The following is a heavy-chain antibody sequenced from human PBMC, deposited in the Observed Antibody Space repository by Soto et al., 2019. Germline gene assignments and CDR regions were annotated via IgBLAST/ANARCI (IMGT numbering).Heavy chain of an antibody. CDR1: GDSINNGGYY. Sequence: SETLSLTCTVSGDSINNGGYYWAWIRQHPGKGLEWIGYIYYSGSTHHNPSLKSRDTISLDTSKNQFSLKLSSVTAADTAVYYCARQKAAGSFTYYFDNWGQGTLVTVSS. CDR3: ARQKAAGSFTYYFDN. J-gene: IGHJ4*02. V-gene: IGHV4-31*03. CDR2: IYYSGST. D-gene: IGHD6-13*01.